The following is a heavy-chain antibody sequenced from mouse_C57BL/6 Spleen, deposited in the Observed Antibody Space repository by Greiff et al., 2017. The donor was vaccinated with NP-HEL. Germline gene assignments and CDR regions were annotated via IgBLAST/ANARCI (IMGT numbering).Heavy chain of an antibody. CDR2: IDIGNGYT. CDR3: SRSGNYYGSSYWYFDV. Sequence: VQLQQSGAELVRPGSSVKMSCKTSGYTFTSYGINWVKQRPGQGLEWIGYIDIGNGYTEYNEKFKGKATLTSDKSSSTAYMQLSSLTSEYSAIYFCSRSGNYYGSSYWYFDVWGTGTTVTVSS. J-gene: IGHJ1*03. D-gene: IGHD1-1*01. CDR1: GYTFTSYG. V-gene: IGHV1-58*01.